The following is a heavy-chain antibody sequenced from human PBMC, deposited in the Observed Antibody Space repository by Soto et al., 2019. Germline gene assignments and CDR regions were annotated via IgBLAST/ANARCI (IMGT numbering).Heavy chain of an antibody. D-gene: IGHD5-12*01. CDR3: GRPTIRYTYVALDI. CDR2: IYPGDSDT. J-gene: IGHJ3*02. CDR1: GYSFTSYW. V-gene: IGHV5-51*01. Sequence: GESLKISCKGSGYSFTSYWIGWVRQMPGKGLEWMGIIYPGDSDTRYSPSFQGQVTISADKSISTAYLQWSSLKASGTAMYDCGRPTIRYTYVALDIGGQGKMVTVS.